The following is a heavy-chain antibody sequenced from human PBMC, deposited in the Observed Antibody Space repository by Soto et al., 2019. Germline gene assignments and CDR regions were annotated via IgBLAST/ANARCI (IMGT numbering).Heavy chain of an antibody. CDR3: ARDPPHYYDSSGYPTDAFDI. CDR1: GFTFSSYG. CDR2: IWYDGSNK. D-gene: IGHD3-22*01. Sequence: PGGSLRLSCAASGFTFSSYGMHWVRQAPGKGLEWVAVIWYDGSNKYYADSVKGRFTISRDNSKNTLYLQMNSLRAEDTAVYYCARDPPHYYDSSGYPTDAFDIWGQGTMVTVSS. J-gene: IGHJ3*02. V-gene: IGHV3-33*01.